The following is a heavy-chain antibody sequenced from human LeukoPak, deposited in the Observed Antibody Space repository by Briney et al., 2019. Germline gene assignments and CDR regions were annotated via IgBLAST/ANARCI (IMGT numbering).Heavy chain of an antibody. V-gene: IGHV4-34*01. D-gene: IGHD2-15*01. CDR1: GGSFSGYY. CDR3: ARGGEYCSGGSCYLY. Sequence: SETLSLTCAVYGGSFSGYYWSWIRQPPGKGLEWIGEINHSGSTNYNPSLKSRVTVSVDTSKNQFSLKLNSVTAADTAVYYCARGGEYCSGGSCYLYWGQGTLVTVSS. CDR2: INHSGST. J-gene: IGHJ4*02.